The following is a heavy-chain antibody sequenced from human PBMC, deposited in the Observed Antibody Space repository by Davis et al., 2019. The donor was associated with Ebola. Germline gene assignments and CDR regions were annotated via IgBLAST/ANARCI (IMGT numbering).Heavy chain of an antibody. D-gene: IGHD3-3*01. J-gene: IGHJ4*02. Sequence: PGGSLRLSCAVSGFTFSSYAMSWVRQAPGKGLEWVSAISGSGGSTYYADSVKGRFTISRDNSKNTLYLQMNRLRAEDTAVYYCARGTNQDFWSDYLDYWGQGTLVTVSS. V-gene: IGHV3-23*01. CDR2: ISGSGGST. CDR3: ARGTNQDFWSDYLDY. CDR1: GFTFSSYA.